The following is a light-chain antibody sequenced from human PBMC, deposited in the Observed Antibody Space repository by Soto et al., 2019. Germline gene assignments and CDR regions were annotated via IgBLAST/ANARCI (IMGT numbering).Light chain of an antibody. J-gene: IGKJ5*01. CDR1: QSVSSSY. CDR3: QQYGSSPRIT. V-gene: IGKV3-20*01. Sequence: EIVLTQSPGTLSLSPGERATLSCRASQSVSSSYLAWYQQKPGQAPRLLIYGASSRATGIPGRFSGSGSGTDFTLTISRLEPEDFAVYYCQQYGSSPRITFGQGTRLEI. CDR2: GAS.